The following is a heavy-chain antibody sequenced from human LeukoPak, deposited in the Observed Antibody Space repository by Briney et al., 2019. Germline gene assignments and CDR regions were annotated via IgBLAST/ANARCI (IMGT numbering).Heavy chain of an antibody. D-gene: IGHD2-15*01. CDR1: GGSISSYY. Sequence: SETLSLTCTVSGGSISSYYWTWIRQPPGKGLEWIGYIFYTGSTNYNPSLQTRVTISVDASKNQFSLKLSSVTAADTAVYYCARGYCSGGTCYIGGYWGQGTLVTVSS. V-gene: IGHV4-59*01. CDR2: IFYTGST. CDR3: ARGYCSGGTCYIGGY. J-gene: IGHJ4*02.